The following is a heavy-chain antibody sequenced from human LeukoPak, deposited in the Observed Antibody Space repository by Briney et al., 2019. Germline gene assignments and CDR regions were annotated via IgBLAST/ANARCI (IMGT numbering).Heavy chain of an antibody. CDR3: VRSDWFDP. CDR1: GLTFSSNG. Sequence: GGSLRLSCAASGLTFSSNGMHWVRQAPGKGLVWVSRVNSDGRFTRYADSVKGRFTISRDNAKNTLYLQMNSLRAEDTAVYYCVRSDWFDPWGQGTLVTVSS. J-gene: IGHJ5*02. V-gene: IGHV3-74*01. CDR2: VNSDGRFT.